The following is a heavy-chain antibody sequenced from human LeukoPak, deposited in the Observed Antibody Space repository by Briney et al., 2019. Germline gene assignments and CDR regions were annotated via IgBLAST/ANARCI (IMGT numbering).Heavy chain of an antibody. CDR3: ARGRATVVPAAMEWFDP. V-gene: IGHV4-39*07. J-gene: IGHJ5*02. CDR1: GGSISTTDYY. Sequence: SETLSLTCTVSGGSISTTDYYWGWIRQPPGKGLEWIGSIYYSGSTYYNPSVKSHVTISVDTSKYQFSLKLSSVTAADTAVYYCARGRATVVPAAMEWFDPWGQGTLVTVSS. D-gene: IGHD2-2*01. CDR2: IYYSGST.